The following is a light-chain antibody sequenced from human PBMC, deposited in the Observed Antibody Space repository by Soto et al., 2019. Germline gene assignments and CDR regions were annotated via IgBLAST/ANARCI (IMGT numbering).Light chain of an antibody. CDR1: QGLSSW. J-gene: IGKJ5*01. Sequence: DIQMTQSPSSVSASVGDRVTITCRASQGLSSWLAWYQQKPGKAPKLLIYTASSLQSGVPSRFSGSGSGTDFTLSINSLQPEDFATYYCQQANSFPITFGQGTRLEIK. CDR2: TAS. CDR3: QQANSFPIT. V-gene: IGKV1-12*01.